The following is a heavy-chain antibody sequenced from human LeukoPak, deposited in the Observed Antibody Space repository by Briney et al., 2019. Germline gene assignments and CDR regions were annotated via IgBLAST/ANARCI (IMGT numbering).Heavy chain of an antibody. D-gene: IGHD1-14*01. V-gene: IGHV4-59*01. CDR2: IYYSGST. J-gene: IGHJ4*02. CDR1: GGTIRSYY. CDR3: ARDLGGNPWYFDY. Sequence: SETLSLTCTVSGGTIRSYYWSWIRQPPGKGLEWIGNIYYSGSTNVHPSLKSRVTISVDTSKNQLSLDLSSVATADTAVYYCARDLGGNPWYFDYWGQGILVTVSS.